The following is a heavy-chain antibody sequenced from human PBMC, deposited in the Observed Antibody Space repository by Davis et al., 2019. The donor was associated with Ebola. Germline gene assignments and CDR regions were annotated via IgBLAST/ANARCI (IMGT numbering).Heavy chain of an antibody. CDR1: GFTVSSNY. Sequence: PGGSLRLSCAASGFTVSSNYMSWVRQAPGKGLEWVSVIYSGGSTYYADSVKGRFTISRDNSKNTLYLQMNSLRAEDTAVYYCARERHYYDNSGYPYYFDYWGQGTLVTVSS. D-gene: IGHD3-22*01. CDR2: IYSGGST. J-gene: IGHJ4*02. V-gene: IGHV3-66*01. CDR3: ARERHYYDNSGYPYYFDY.